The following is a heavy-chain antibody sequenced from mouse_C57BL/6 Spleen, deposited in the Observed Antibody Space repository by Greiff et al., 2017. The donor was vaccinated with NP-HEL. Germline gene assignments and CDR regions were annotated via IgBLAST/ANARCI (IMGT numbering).Heavy chain of an antibody. Sequence: VQLQQPGAELVMPGASVKLSCKASGYTFTSYWMHWVKQRPGQGLEWIGEIDPSDSYTNYNQKFKGKSTLTVDKSSSTAYMQLSSLTSEDSAVYYWARRYGSSYAMDYWGQGTSVTVSS. D-gene: IGHD1-1*01. CDR1: GYTFTSYW. V-gene: IGHV1-69*01. CDR2: IDPSDSYT. J-gene: IGHJ4*01. CDR3: ARRYGSSYAMDY.